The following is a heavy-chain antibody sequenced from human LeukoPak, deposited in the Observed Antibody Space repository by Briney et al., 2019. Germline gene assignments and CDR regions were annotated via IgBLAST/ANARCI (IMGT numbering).Heavy chain of an antibody. J-gene: IGHJ3*02. D-gene: IGHD6-19*01. CDR1: GFTFRSYG. V-gene: IGHV3-23*01. CDR2: ISGSGGTT. Sequence: GGTLRLSCAASGFTFRSYGMSWVRQAPGKGLEWVSTISGSGGTTYYADSVKGQFTISRDNSKNTLYLLMNSLRAEDTAVYYCAKDPVEQWPEPFDIWGQGTMVTVSS. CDR3: AKDPVEQWPEPFDI.